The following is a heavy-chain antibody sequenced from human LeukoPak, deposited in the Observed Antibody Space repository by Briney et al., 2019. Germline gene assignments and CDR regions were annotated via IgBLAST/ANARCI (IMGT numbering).Heavy chain of an antibody. D-gene: IGHD1-26*01. CDR2: TYFGGTT. Sequence: GGSLRLSCVASGFAINTNYMNWVRQAPGKELEWVSITYFGGTTYYADSVKGRFTISRDNAKNSLYLQMNSLRAEDTALYYCAKDIVESYYEGYFDYWGQGTLVTVSS. CDR3: AKDIVESYYEGYFDY. J-gene: IGHJ4*02. CDR1: GFAINTNY. V-gene: IGHV3-53*05.